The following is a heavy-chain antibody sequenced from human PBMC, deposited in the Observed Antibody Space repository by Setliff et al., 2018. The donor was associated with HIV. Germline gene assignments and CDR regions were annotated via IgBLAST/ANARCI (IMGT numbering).Heavy chain of an antibody. CDR1: GGSISSGHYY. CDR3: ARIPRRGRYCSGGSCYSRYGMDV. V-gene: IGHV4-61*09. D-gene: IGHD2-15*01. J-gene: IGHJ6*02. CDR2: VYTSGTT. Sequence: PSETLSLTCTVSGGSISSGHYYWSWIRQPAGKGLEWIGHVYTSGTTNYNPSLRSRVTISLDTSKNQFSLKLTSVTAADTAVYFCARIPRRGRYCSGGSCYSRYGMDVWGQGTTVTVSS.